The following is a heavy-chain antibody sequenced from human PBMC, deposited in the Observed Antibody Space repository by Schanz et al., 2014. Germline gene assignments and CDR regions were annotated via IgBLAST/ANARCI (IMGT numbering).Heavy chain of an antibody. CDR1: GYTFTSYY. J-gene: IGHJ3*01. CDR3: ARETTIITGGAFDV. D-gene: IGHD3-9*01. CDR2: MNSKTGNT. Sequence: QVQLVQSGAEVKKPGASVKVSCKASGYTFTSYYMHWVRQAPGQGLEWMGWMNSKTGNTGYAQKFQGRVTMTRDTSTSTVYMELRGLRSDDTAVYYCARETTIITGGAFDVWGQGTMVTVSS. V-gene: IGHV1-46*01.